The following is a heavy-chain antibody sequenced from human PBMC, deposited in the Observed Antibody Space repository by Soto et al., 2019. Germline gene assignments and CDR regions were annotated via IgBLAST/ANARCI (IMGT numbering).Heavy chain of an antibody. CDR2: ISAYNGNT. V-gene: IGHV1-18*01. CDR3: ARYLGSGWYPPDFDY. Sequence: ASVKVSCKASGYTFTSYGISWVRQAPGQGLEWMGWISAYNGNTNYAQKLQGRVTMTTDTSTSTAYMELRSLRSDDTAVYYCARYLGSGWYPPDFDYWGQGTLVTVSS. CDR1: GYTFTSYG. D-gene: IGHD6-19*01. J-gene: IGHJ4*02.